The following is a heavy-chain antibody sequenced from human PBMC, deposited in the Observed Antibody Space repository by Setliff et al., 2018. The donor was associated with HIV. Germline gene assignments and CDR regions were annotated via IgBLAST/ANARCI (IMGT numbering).Heavy chain of an antibody. D-gene: IGHD6-6*01. Sequence: ASVKVSCKASGYTFTSYYMHWVRQAPGQGLEWMGIIYPSGGSTSYAQRFQGRVTMTRDTSTSTVYMELSSLRSEDTAVYYCARWYGFHSSSSVLGFWGQGTLVTVSS. CDR1: GYTFTSYY. V-gene: IGHV1-46*01. CDR2: IYPSGGST. J-gene: IGHJ4*02. CDR3: ARWYGFHSSSSVLGF.